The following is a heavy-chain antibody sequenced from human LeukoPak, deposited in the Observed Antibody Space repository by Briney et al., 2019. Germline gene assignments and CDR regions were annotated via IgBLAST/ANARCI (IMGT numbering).Heavy chain of an antibody. J-gene: IGHJ4*02. CDR3: ARIGVWFGEGNLSGYFDY. Sequence: SETLSLTCTVSGASISSSNYYWGWIRQPPGKGLEWIGSMYYGGSTYYNPALQSRVTISVDTSKNQFSLRLTSVTAADTAVYYCARIGVWFGEGNLSGYFDYWGQGILVTVSS. CDR2: MYYGGST. D-gene: IGHD3-10*01. CDR1: GASISSSNYY. V-gene: IGHV4-39*01.